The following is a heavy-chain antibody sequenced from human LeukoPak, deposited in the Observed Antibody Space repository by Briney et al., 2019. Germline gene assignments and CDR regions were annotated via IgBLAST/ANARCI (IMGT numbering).Heavy chain of an antibody. CDR2: INTNTGNP. J-gene: IGHJ3*02. CDR3: ARDGPQYRGTEWGGDAFDI. D-gene: IGHD1-26*01. V-gene: IGHV7-4-1*02. CDR1: GYTFTNYY. Sequence: ASVKVSCKASGYTFTNYYIHWVRQAPGQGLEWMGWINTNTGNPTYAQGFTGRFVFSLDTSVSTAYLQISSLKAEDTAVYYCARDGPQYRGTEWGGDAFDIWGQGTMVTVSS.